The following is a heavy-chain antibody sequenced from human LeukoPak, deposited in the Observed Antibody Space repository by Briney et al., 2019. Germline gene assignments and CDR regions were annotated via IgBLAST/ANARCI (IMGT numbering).Heavy chain of an antibody. V-gene: IGHV4-34*01. Sequence: SETLSLTCAVYGGSFGGYYWSLIRQPPGKGPEWIGEINHSGSTNYNPSLKSRVTISVDTSKNQFSLRLNSVTAADTAVYYCARHDRCSSTSCSLYYFDSWGQGTLVTVSS. CDR2: INHSGST. CDR3: ARHDRCSSTSCSLYYFDS. D-gene: IGHD2-2*01. J-gene: IGHJ4*02. CDR1: GGSFGGYY.